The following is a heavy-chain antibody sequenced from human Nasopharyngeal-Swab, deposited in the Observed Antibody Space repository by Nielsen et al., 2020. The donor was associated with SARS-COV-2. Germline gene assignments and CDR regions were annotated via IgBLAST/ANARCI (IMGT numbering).Heavy chain of an antibody. CDR1: GFTFSSYW. CDR2: INSDGSST. Sequence: GGSLRLSCAASGFTFSSYWMHWVRQAPGKGLVWVSRINSDGSSTSYADSVKGRFTISRDNAKNTLYLQMNSLRAEDTAVYYCARGGSYDFWSGYCFDYWGQGTLVTFSS. CDR3: ARGGSYDFWSGYCFDY. V-gene: IGHV3-74*01. D-gene: IGHD3-3*01. J-gene: IGHJ4*02.